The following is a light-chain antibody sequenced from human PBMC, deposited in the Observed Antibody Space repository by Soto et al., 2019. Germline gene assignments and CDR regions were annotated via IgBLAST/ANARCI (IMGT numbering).Light chain of an antibody. CDR3: QQYYNLPIT. CDR2: DAS. V-gene: IGKV1-33*01. J-gene: IGKJ5*01. Sequence: DIQMTQSPSSLSASVGDRVTITCQASQDISNHLNWYQQKPGKAPKLLIYDASNLETGVPSRFSGSGSGTDFTVTISSLQHEDFATYSCQQYYNLPITFGPGTRLEIK. CDR1: QDISNH.